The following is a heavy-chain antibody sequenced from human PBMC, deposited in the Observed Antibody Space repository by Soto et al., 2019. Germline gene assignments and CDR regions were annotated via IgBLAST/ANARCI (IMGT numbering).Heavy chain of an antibody. CDR1: GFPVSSNY. V-gene: IGHV3-53*01. CDR3: ARDRVESGYPEYFQH. J-gene: IGHJ1*01. CDR2: IYSGGST. Sequence: GGSLRLSCAASGFPVSSNYMSWVRQAPGKGLEWVSVIYSGGSTYYADSVKGRFTISRDNSKNTLYLQMNSLRAEDTAVYYCARDRVESGYPEYFQHWGQGTLVTVSS. D-gene: IGHD3-22*01.